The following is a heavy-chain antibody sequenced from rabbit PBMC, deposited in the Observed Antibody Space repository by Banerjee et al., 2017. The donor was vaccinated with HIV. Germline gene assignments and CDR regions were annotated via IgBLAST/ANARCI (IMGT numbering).Heavy chain of an antibody. J-gene: IGHJ4*01. V-gene: IGHV1S45*01. CDR1: GFDFSNYYM. D-gene: IGHD4-1*01. CDR2: IYAASSGST. CDR3: ARDLAGVIGWNFNL. Sequence: QEQLKETGGGLVQPGGSLTLSCKASGFDFSNYYMNWVRQAPGEGLEWIACIYAASSGSTWYASWAKGRFTISKTSSTTVTLQMTSLTAADTATYFCARDLAGVIGWNFNLWGPGTLVTVS.